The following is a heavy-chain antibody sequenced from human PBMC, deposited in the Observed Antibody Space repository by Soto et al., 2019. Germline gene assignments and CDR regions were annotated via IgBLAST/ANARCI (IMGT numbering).Heavy chain of an antibody. Sequence: ASVKVSCKASGYTFTSYDINWVRQATGQGLEWMGWMNPNSGNTGYAQKFQGRVTMTRNTSISTAYMELSSLRSEDTAVYYCARRGASIAVLHYYYYYCGMDVWGQGTKVTVSS. CDR1: GYTFTSYD. V-gene: IGHV1-8*01. D-gene: IGHD6-6*01. CDR2: MNPNSGNT. J-gene: IGHJ6*02. CDR3: ARRGASIAVLHYYYYYCGMDV.